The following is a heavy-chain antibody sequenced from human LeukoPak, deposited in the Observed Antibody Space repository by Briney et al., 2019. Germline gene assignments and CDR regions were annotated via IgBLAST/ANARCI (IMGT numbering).Heavy chain of an antibody. D-gene: IGHD3-10*01. CDR1: GFTFDDYA. V-gene: IGHV3-9*01. Sequence: PGGSLRLSCAASGFTFDDYAMHWVRQAPGKGLEWVSGISWNSGSIGYADSVKGRFTISRDNAKNSLYLQMNSLRAEDTALYYRAKDILEYYGSGSSWFDPWGQGTLVTVSS. CDR2: ISWNSGSI. CDR3: AKDILEYYGSGSSWFDP. J-gene: IGHJ5*02.